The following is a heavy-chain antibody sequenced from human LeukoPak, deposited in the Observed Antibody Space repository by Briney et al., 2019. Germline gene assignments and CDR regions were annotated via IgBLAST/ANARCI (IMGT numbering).Heavy chain of an antibody. D-gene: IGHD1-14*01. CDR2: IYHTGST. V-gene: IGHV4-4*02. Sequence: SGTLSLTCDVSGDSIGAINWWNWVRQPPGKGLEWNGEIYHTGSTNYSPSLKSRVTISVDKSKNQFSLRLSSVTAVDTAVYYCARDLFFGFGYNLFDIWGQGTMVTVSS. J-gene: IGHJ3*02. CDR3: ARDLFFGFGYNLFDI. CDR1: GDSIGAINW.